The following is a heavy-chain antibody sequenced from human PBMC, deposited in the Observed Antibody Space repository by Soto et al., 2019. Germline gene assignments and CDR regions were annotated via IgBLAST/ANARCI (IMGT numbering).Heavy chain of an antibody. J-gene: IGHJ4*02. Sequence: WGALRVSCAASELTFSIYAMCWVRQGPGKGLEWVAVVSIGGSTHYADSVRGRFTISRDNSKNTPSLQMNSLTAEDTAVYFCAKRRGAGGHFDYWGQGAMVTVSS. V-gene: IGHV3-23*01. CDR3: AKRRGAGGHFDY. D-gene: IGHD2-15*01. CDR2: VSIGGST. CDR1: ELTFSIYA.